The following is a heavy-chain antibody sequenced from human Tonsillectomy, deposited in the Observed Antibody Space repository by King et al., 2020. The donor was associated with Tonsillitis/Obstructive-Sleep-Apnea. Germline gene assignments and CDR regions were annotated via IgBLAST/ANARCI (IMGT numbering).Heavy chain of an antibody. Sequence: VQLVESGGGLVKPGGSLRLSCAASGFTFSSYSMNWVRQAPGKGLEWVSSISSSSTYIYYADSVKGRFTISRDNAKNSLYLQMNSLRAEDTAVYYCARDSGLGYCSAGSCYADYWGQGTLVTVSS. J-gene: IGHJ4*02. CDR3: ARDSGLGYCSAGSCYADY. V-gene: IGHV3-21*01. CDR2: ISSSSTYI. D-gene: IGHD2-15*01. CDR1: GFTFSSYS.